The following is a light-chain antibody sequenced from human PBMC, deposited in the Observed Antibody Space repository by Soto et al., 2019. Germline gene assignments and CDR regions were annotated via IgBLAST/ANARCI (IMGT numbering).Light chain of an antibody. Sequence: DIQMTQSPSTLSASVGDRVTITCRASQSISYWLAWYQQKPGKAPNLLIYAASILESGVPTRFSGSGSGTDITLTISSLQPEDFATYYCQQSYSTPRTFGQGTKVDIK. CDR2: AAS. V-gene: IGKV1-5*01. CDR3: QQSYSTPRT. CDR1: QSISYW. J-gene: IGKJ1*01.